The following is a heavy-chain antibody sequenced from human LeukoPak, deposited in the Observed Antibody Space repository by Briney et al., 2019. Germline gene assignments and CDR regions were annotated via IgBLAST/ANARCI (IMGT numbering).Heavy chain of an antibody. CDR1: GFTFSSYW. J-gene: IGHJ4*02. V-gene: IGHV3-74*01. Sequence: GGSLRLSCAASGFTFSSYWMHWVRQAPGKGLVWVSRINSDGSTTSYADSVKGRFTISRDNAKNTLYLQMNSLRAEDTAVYYCARVGTGSYHFDYWGQGTLVTVSS. D-gene: IGHD3-16*01. CDR2: INSDGSTT. CDR3: ARVGTGSYHFDY.